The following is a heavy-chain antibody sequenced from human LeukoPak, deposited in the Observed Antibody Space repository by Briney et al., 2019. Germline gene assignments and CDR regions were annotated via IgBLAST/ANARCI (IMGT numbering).Heavy chain of an antibody. CDR3: AKDQSGGWPHYYYYGMDV. D-gene: IGHD6-19*01. Sequence: GGSVRLSCAASGFTFSSYAMSWVRQAPGKGLEWVSALSGSGGSTYYADSVKGRSTISRDNSKNTLYLQMNSLRAEDTAVYYCAKDQSGGWPHYYYYGMDVWGQGTTVTVSS. V-gene: IGHV3-23*01. CDR2: LSGSGGST. J-gene: IGHJ6*02. CDR1: GFTFSSYA.